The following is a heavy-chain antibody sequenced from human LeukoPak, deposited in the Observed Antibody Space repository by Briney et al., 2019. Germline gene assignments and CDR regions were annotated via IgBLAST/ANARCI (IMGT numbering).Heavy chain of an antibody. CDR3: ARDDSTGYLYFDH. D-gene: IGHD3-22*01. CDR1: GFSFGSYW. Sequence: GGSLRLSCAASGFSFGSYWMSWVRQAPGKGLEWLANIKQDGSEKYYVDSVKGRFTISRDNAQNSLYLQMNSLRAEDTAVYYCARDDSTGYLYFDHWGQGTLVTVSS. J-gene: IGHJ4*02. CDR2: IKQDGSEK. V-gene: IGHV3-7*05.